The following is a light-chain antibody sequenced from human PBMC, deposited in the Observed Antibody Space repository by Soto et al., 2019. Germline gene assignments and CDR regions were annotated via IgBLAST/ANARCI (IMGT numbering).Light chain of an antibody. V-gene: IGKV3-15*01. CDR1: QSVTSN. J-gene: IGKJ2*01. Sequence: EIVMTQSPATLSVSPGERATLSCRASQSVTSNLAWYQQKPGRAPRLLIYGASTRATGIPARSSGSGSGTEFTLTISNLQSEDFALYYCQHYFNWPYTFGQGTKLEIK. CDR2: GAS. CDR3: QHYFNWPYT.